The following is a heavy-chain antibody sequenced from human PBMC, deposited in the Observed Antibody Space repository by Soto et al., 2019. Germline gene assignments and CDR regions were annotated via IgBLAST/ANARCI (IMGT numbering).Heavy chain of an antibody. V-gene: IGHV4-4*07. CDR3: AREGSYSAYNFAHGIQLWSFDF. J-gene: IGHJ4*02. CDR1: GGSINTFY. D-gene: IGHD5-12*01. Sequence: ETLSLTCTVSGGSINTFYWSWVRQPAGKGLEWIGRIFFSGSTSFNPSLESRVAMSVDTSKNHFSLNLSSVTAADMAVYYCAREGSYSAYNFAHGIQLWSFDFWGQGALVTVSS. CDR2: IFFSGST.